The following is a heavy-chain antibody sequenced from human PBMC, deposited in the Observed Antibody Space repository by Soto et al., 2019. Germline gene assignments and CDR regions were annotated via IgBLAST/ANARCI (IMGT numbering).Heavy chain of an antibody. V-gene: IGHV1-18*01. D-gene: IGHD3-10*01. CDR3: ARGVYGSGSYGSGYYGMDV. J-gene: IGHJ6*02. Sequence: ASVKVSCKASGYTFTSYGISWVRQAPGQGLEWMGWISAYNGNTNYAQKFQGRVTITADESTSTAYMELSSLRSEDTAVYYCARGVYGSGSYGSGYYGMDVWGQGTTVTVSS. CDR2: ISAYNGNT. CDR1: GYTFTSYG.